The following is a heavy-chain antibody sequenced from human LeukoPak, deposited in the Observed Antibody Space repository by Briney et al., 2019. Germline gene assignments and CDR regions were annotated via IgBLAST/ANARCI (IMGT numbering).Heavy chain of an antibody. CDR3: AKYHTGGHAFDI. J-gene: IGHJ3*02. CDR2: IYYSGST. Sequence: SETLSLTCTVSGGSISSYYWSWIRQPPGKGLEWIGYIYYSGSTYYNPSLKSRVTISVDTSKNQFSLKLSSVTAADTAVYYCAKYHTGGHAFDIWGQGTMVTVSS. D-gene: IGHD2-2*01. V-gene: IGHV4-59*12. CDR1: GGSISSYY.